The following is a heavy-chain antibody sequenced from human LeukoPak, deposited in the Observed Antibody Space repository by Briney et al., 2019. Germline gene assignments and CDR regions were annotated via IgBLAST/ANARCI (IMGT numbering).Heavy chain of an antibody. D-gene: IGHD6-13*01. CDR2: ISGSGGST. V-gene: IGHV3-23*01. CDR3: AKSNGIAAAGTCYFDY. CDR1: GFTFSSYA. Sequence: PGGSLRLSGAASGFTFSSYAMSWVRQAPGKGLEWVSAISGSGGSTYYADSVKGRFTISRDNSKNTLYLQMNSLRAEDTAVYYCAKSNGIAAAGTCYFDYWDQGTLVTVSS. J-gene: IGHJ4*02.